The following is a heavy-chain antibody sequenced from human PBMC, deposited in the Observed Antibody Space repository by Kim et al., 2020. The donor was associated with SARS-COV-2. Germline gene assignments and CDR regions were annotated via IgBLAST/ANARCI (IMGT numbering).Heavy chain of an antibody. J-gene: IGHJ5*02. CDR1: GFTFSDYA. CDR2: ISSDGTKI. Sequence: GGSLRLSCTDSGFTFSDYAMHWVRQAPDKGLEWVALISSDGTKIYYAGSVTGRFTISRDNSKNTLFLQMNSLGPDDTAVYYCAKAHMRDVISTPGTVNWLDPWGKGTLVTVSS. CDR3: AKAHMRDVISTPGTVNWLDP. V-gene: IGHV3-30*18. D-gene: IGHD3-16*02.